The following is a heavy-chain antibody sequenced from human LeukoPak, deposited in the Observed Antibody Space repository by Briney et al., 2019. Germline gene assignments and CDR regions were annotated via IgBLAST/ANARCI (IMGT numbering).Heavy chain of an antibody. CDR1: GYSFTSYY. D-gene: IGHD6-6*01. CDR3: ARGRDPYSSSSAVDP. J-gene: IGHJ5*02. Sequence: GASVKVSCKASGYSFTSYYMHWVRQAPGQGLEWMGIISPSGGSTSYAQKFQGRVTMTRDMSTSTVYMDLSSLRSEDTAVYYCARGRDPYSSSSAVDPWGQGTLVTVSS. CDR2: ISPSGGST. V-gene: IGHV1-46*01.